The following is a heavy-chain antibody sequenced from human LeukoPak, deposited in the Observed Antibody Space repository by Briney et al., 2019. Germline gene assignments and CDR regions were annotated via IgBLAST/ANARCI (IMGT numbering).Heavy chain of an antibody. Sequence: SGTLSLTCTASGGSISNYYWSWIRRPPGKGLEWIGYIYYSGSTNYNPSLKSRVTISVDTSKNQFSLKLSSVTAADTAVYYCARQYSGSYSDWFDPWGQGTLVTVSS. V-gene: IGHV4-59*08. CDR1: GGSISNYY. D-gene: IGHD1-26*01. CDR2: IYYSGST. CDR3: ARQYSGSYSDWFDP. J-gene: IGHJ5*02.